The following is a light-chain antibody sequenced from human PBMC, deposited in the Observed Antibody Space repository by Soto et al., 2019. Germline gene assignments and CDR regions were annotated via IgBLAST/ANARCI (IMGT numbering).Light chain of an antibody. CDR3: SSYTSGGYV. CDR2: DVS. CDR1: SSDVGGYNY. Sequence: QSALTQPASVSGSPGQSITISCTGTSSDVGGYNYVSWYRQHPGKAPKLMIYDVSNRPSGVSNRFSGSKSGNTASLTISGLQAEDEADYYCSSYTSGGYVFGNGTKLTVL. V-gene: IGLV2-14*01. J-gene: IGLJ1*01.